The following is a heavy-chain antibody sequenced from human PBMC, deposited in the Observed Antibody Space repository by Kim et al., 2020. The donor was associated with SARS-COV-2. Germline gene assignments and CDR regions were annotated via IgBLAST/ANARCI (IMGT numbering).Heavy chain of an antibody. V-gene: IGHV3-9*01. D-gene: IGHD3-22*01. J-gene: IGHJ4*02. CDR2: ISWNSGSI. Sequence: SLRLSCAASGFTFDDYAMHWVRQAPGKGLEWVSGISWNSGSIGYADSVKGRFTISRDNAKNSLYLQMNSLRAEDTALYYCAKDRVKGSYYYDSSGYSAFFDYWGQGTLVTVSS. CDR3: AKDRVKGSYYYDSSGYSAFFDY. CDR1: GFTFDDYA.